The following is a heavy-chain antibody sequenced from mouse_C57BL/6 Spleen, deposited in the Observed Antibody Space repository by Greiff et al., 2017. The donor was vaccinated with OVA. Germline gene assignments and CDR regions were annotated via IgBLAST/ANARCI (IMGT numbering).Heavy chain of an antibody. V-gene: IGHV5-17*01. CDR3: ARAPYDYDETGFAY. D-gene: IGHD2-4*01. J-gene: IGHJ3*01. Sequence: EVKVVESGGGLVKPGGSLKLSCAASGFTFSDYGMHWVRQAPEKGLEWVAYISSGSSTIYYADTVKGRFTISRDNAKNTLFLQMTSLRSEDTAMYYCARAPYDYDETGFAYWGQGTLVTVSA. CDR1: GFTFSDYG. CDR2: ISSGSSTI.